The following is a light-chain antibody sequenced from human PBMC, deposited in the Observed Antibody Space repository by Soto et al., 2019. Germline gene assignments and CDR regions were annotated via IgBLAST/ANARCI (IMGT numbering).Light chain of an antibody. Sequence: EIMMTQSPATLSVSPGETATLSCRASQSVSNNVAWYQQKPGQAPRLLIYDASARSTGIPARFSGSGSGTEFTLTISSLQSEDVAVYFCQQYGNWPPLTFGGGTKVEI. V-gene: IGKV3-15*01. CDR3: QQYGNWPPLT. CDR1: QSVSNN. CDR2: DAS. J-gene: IGKJ4*01.